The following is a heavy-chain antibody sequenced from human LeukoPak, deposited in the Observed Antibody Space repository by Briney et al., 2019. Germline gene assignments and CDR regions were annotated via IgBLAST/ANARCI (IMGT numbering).Heavy chain of an antibody. CDR3: GRVGGRSVAAKGDAFDI. D-gene: IGHD6-6*01. V-gene: IGHV3-74*01. CDR2: INSDGSSI. CDR1: GFTFSSHW. J-gene: IGHJ3*02. Sequence: GGSLRLSCAASGFTFSSHWMHWVRQAPGKGLVWVSRINSDGSSISYADSVKGRFTISRDNARNSMYLQMNSLRAEDTAMYYCGRVGGRSVAAKGDAFDIWGQGTMVTVSS.